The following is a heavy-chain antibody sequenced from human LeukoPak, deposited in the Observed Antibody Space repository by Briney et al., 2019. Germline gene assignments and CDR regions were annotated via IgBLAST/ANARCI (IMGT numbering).Heavy chain of an antibody. CDR3: ARGKTLRYFDWLSNYYYYGMDV. V-gene: IGHV3-13*01. J-gene: IGHJ6*02. CDR2: IGTAGDT. D-gene: IGHD3-9*01. CDR1: GFTFSSYD. Sequence: GGSLRLSCAASGFTFSSYDMHWVRQATGKGLERVSAIGTAGDTYYPGSVKGRFTISRENAKNSLYLQMNSLRAGDTAVYYCARGKTLRYFDWLSNYYYYGMDVWGQGTTVTVSS.